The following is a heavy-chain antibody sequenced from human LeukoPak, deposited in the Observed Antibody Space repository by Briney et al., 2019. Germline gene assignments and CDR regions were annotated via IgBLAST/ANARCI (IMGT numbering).Heavy chain of an antibody. D-gene: IGHD6-19*01. V-gene: IGHV1-2*02. CDR2: INPNSGGT. J-gene: IGHJ4*02. Sequence: ASVKVSCKASGYTFTYNYIHWVRQAPGQGLEWMGWINPNSGGTNYAQRFQGRVTMTRDTSITTAYMELSGLTSDDTAVYYCARVGHTSGWDFDYWGQGTLVIVSS. CDR1: GYTFTYNY. CDR3: ARVGHTSGWDFDY.